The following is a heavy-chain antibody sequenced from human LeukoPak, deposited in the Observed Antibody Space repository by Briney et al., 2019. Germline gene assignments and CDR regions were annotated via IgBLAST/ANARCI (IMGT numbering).Heavy chain of an antibody. CDR2: ISSSGSTI. Sequence: SGGSLRLSCAASGFTFSDYYTSWIRQAPGKGLEWVSYISSSGSTIYYADSVKGRFTISRDNAKNSLYLQMNSLRAEDTAVYYCARGHGDYDDAFDIWGQGTMVTVSS. CDR3: ARGHGDYDDAFDI. J-gene: IGHJ3*02. V-gene: IGHV3-11*01. D-gene: IGHD4-17*01. CDR1: GFTFSDYY.